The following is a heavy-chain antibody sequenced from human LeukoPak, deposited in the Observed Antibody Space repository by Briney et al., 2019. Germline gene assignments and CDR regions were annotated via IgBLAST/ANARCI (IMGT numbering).Heavy chain of an antibody. CDR3: VKDLSSNWLSFDY. CDR1: GFTFSSKW. V-gene: IGHV3-74*01. Sequence: QAGGSLRLSCAASGFTFSSKWMHWVRQSPGKGLEWVSHINSDGSNTNYADSVKGRFTIARDNAENSLYLQMNSLRDADTAFYYCVKDLSSNWLSFDYWGRGTLVTVSS. D-gene: IGHD1-1*01. J-gene: IGHJ4*02. CDR2: INSDGSNT.